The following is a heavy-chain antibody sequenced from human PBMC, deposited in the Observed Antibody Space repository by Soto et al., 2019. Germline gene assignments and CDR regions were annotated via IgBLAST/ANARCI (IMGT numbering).Heavy chain of an antibody. V-gene: IGHV3-15*07. CDR1: GFSFSNAW. J-gene: IGHJ6*02. D-gene: IGHD2-15*01. CDR2: IKRKIDGEAT. CDR3: TAGSVEGV. Sequence: EVQLVESGGDLVKPGGSLRLSCAASGFSFSNAWMNWVRQAPGKGLEWVGRIKRKIDGEATDYAGRVKGRFTVFRDNSKSALYLQMNSLKGADTSGYYSTAGSVEGVWGQGTTVTVS.